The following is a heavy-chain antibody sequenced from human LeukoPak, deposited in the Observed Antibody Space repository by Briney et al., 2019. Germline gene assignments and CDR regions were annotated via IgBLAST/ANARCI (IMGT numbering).Heavy chain of an antibody. CDR3: AIGGDSTTSCYRCCNY. J-gene: IGHJ4*02. D-gene: IGHD2-2*02. V-gene: IGHV5-51*01. Sequence: GESLKISCKGFGYSFRNYWIGWVRQMPGKGLELMGIIYPDDSDTRYSPSFQGQVTISADKSISTAYLQWSSLKASDTAIYYCAIGGDSTTSCYRCCNYWGQGTLVTVSS. CDR2: IYPDDSDT. CDR1: GYSFRNYW.